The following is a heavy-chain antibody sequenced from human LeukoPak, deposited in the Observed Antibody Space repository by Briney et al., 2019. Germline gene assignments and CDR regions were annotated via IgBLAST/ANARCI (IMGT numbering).Heavy chain of an antibody. Sequence: ASVKVSCKASGYTFTSYYMHWVRQAPGQGLEWMAWIDPKSGATNYAQKFQGRVTMTRDMSTSTVYMELSSLRSEDTAVYYCASGRSTADAFDIWGQGTMVTVSS. CDR2: IDPKSGAT. D-gene: IGHD4-17*01. CDR3: ASGRSTADAFDI. J-gene: IGHJ3*02. CDR1: GYTFTSYY. V-gene: IGHV1-46*01.